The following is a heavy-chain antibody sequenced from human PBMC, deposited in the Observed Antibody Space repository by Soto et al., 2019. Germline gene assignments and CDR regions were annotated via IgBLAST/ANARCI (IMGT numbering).Heavy chain of an antibody. CDR1: GFTFSNYG. Sequence: QVQLVESGGGVVQPGRSLRLSCAASGFTFSNYGMHWVRQAPGKGLEWVAVISYDGSNKYYADSVKGRFTISRDNSTXTLYLQMNSLRVEDTAMYYCAKNPGYNSGWYSIDYWGQGTLVTVSS. D-gene: IGHD6-19*01. CDR3: AKNPGYNSGWYSIDY. J-gene: IGHJ4*02. V-gene: IGHV3-30*18. CDR2: ISYDGSNK.